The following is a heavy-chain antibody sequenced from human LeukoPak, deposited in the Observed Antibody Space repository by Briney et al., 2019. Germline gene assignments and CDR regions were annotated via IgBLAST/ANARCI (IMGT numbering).Heavy chain of an antibody. CDR1: GGTFSSYA. CDR3: ATWTGRGYLFDY. V-gene: IGHV1-69*05. J-gene: IGHJ4*02. D-gene: IGHD3/OR15-3a*01. Sequence: PSVKVSCKASGGTFSSYAISWVRQAPGQGLEWMGGIIPIFGTANYAQKFQGRVTITTDESTSTAYMELSSLRSEDTAVHYCATWTGRGYLFDYWGQGTLVTVSS. CDR2: IIPIFGTA.